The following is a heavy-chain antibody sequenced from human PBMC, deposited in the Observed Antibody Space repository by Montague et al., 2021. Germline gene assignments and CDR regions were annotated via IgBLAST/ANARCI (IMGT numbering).Heavy chain of an antibody. CDR2: IDHKETV. V-gene: IGHV4-34*01. CDR3: ARPNIVTIHWYFDL. D-gene: IGHD5-12*01. Sequence: SETLSLTCAVYGGSFTGYYWSWIRQSPGKGLGWIGEIDHKETVTLNPSLKSRVTISVDPSKNQFSLRLSSVTAADTAVYYCARPNIVTIHWYFDLWGRGTLVLVSS. J-gene: IGHJ2*01. CDR1: GGSFTGYY.